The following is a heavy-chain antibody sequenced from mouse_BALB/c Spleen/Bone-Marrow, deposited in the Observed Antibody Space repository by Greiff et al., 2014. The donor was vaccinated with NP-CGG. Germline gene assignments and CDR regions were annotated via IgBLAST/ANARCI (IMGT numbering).Heavy chain of an antibody. CDR1: GYTFTSYY. Sequence: VQLQQSGPELVKPGASVRITCKASGYTFTSYYIHWVNQRPGQGLEWIGWIYPGNVNTKYNEKFKGKATLTADKSSSTAYMQLSSLTSEDSAVYFCARGGWLRDAMDYWGQGTSVTVSS. J-gene: IGHJ4*01. V-gene: IGHV1S56*01. D-gene: IGHD2-2*01. CDR3: ARGGWLRDAMDY. CDR2: IYPGNVNT.